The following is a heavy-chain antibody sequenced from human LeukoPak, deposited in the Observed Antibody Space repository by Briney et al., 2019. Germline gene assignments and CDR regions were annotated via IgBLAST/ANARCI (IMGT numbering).Heavy chain of an antibody. CDR3: EKPPSWYYYYYSMDV. V-gene: IGHV3-23*01. Sequence: GGSLRLSCAASGFTFTNYAMSWVRQAPGKGLEWVSGISGNGISTYYADSVKGRFTISRDNSKSTLYLQMDSLRADGTAVYYCEKPPSWYYYYYSMDVWGKGTTVTVSS. J-gene: IGHJ6*03. CDR1: GFTFTNYA. CDR2: ISGNGIST. D-gene: IGHD6-13*01.